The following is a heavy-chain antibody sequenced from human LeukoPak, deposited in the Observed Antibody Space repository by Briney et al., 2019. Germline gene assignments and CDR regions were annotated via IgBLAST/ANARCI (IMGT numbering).Heavy chain of an antibody. CDR1: GYTFTGYY. Sequence: GASVKVSCKASGYTFTGYYMHWVRQAPGQGLEWMGWINPNSGGTNYAQKFQGRVTMTRDTSISTAYMELSRLRSDDTAVYYCARERITMVWGVIALWGQGTLVTVSS. CDR3: ARERITMVWGVIAL. CDR2: INPNSGGT. J-gene: IGHJ4*02. V-gene: IGHV1-2*02. D-gene: IGHD3-10*01.